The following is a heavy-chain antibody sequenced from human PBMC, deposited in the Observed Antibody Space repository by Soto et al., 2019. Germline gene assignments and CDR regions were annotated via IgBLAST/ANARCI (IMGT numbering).Heavy chain of an antibody. CDR2: ISAYNGNT. CDR1: GYTFTSYG. Sequence: QVQLVQSGAEVKKPGASVKVSCKASGYTFTSYGISWVRQAPGQGLEWMGWISAYNGNTNYAQKLQGRVTMTTDTPTSTAYMELRSLRSDDTAVYYCARRRDGGGATVTSPRFDYWGQGTLVTVSS. D-gene: IGHD4-17*01. J-gene: IGHJ4*02. V-gene: IGHV1-18*01. CDR3: ARRRDGGGATVTSPRFDY.